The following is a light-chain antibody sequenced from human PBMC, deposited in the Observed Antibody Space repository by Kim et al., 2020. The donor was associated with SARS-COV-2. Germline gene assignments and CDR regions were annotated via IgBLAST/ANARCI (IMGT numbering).Light chain of an antibody. V-gene: IGKV1-39*01. CDR2: AAS. CDR3: QQSHTTPLLT. Sequence: DIQMTQSPSSLAASVGDRVTIACRASQSIGTYLNWYQQKPGKAPKLLIFAASTLQSGVPSRFSGSGSGTDFTFTVTSLQPEDFATYYCQQSHTTPLLTFGGGTKVDIK. CDR1: QSIGTY. J-gene: IGKJ4*01.